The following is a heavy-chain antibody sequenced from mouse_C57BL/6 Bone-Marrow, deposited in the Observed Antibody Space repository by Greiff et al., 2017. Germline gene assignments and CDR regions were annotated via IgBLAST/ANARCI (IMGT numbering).Heavy chain of an antibody. CDR1: GYTFTDYY. CDR3: ARRGHSKYFEY. CDR2: INPNNGGT. V-gene: IGHV1-26*01. D-gene: IGHD2-5*01. Sequence: EVQLQQSGPELVKPGASVKISCKASGYTFTDYYMNWVKQSHGKSLEWIGDINPNNGGTSYNQKFKGKATLTVDKSSSTAYMELRSLTSEDSAVYYWARRGHSKYFEYWGQSTTLTVSS. J-gene: IGHJ2*01.